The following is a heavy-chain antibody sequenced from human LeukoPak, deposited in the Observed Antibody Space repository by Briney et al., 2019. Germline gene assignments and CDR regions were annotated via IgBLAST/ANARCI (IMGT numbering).Heavy chain of an antibody. CDR2: IYYSGST. Sequence: SQTLSLTYTVSGGSISSGDYYWSWIRQPPGKGLEWIGYIYYSGSTYYNPSLKSRVTISVDTSKNQFSLKLSSVTAADTAVYYCARTYDSSGYPFDYWGQGTLVTVSS. V-gene: IGHV4-30-4*01. CDR1: GGSISSGDYY. J-gene: IGHJ4*02. CDR3: ARTYDSSGYPFDY. D-gene: IGHD3-22*01.